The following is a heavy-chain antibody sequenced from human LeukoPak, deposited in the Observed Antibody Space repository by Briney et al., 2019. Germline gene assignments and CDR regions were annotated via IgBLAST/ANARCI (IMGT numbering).Heavy chain of an antibody. D-gene: IGHD1-26*01. Sequence: GGPLRLSCAASGFTFSSYAMHWVRQAPGKGLEWVAVISYDGSNKYYADSVKGRFTISRDNSKNTLYLQMNSLRAEDTAVYYCARDRSGSPGGDAFDIWGQGTMVTVSS. J-gene: IGHJ3*02. CDR2: ISYDGSNK. CDR1: GFTFSSYA. CDR3: ARDRSGSPGGDAFDI. V-gene: IGHV3-30-3*01.